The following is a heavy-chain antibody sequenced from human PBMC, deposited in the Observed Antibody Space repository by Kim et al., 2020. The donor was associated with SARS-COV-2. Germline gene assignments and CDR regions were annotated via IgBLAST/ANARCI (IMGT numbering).Heavy chain of an antibody. D-gene: IGHD6-19*01. Sequence: GGSLRLSCAASGFTFSSYAMSWVRQAPGKGLEWVSAISGSGGSTYYADSVKGRFTISRDNSKNTLYLQMNSLRAEDTAVYYCAKEGRGAWYLAPLYGMDVWGQGTTVTVSS. V-gene: IGHV3-23*01. CDR2: ISGSGGST. J-gene: IGHJ6*02. CDR3: AKEGRGAWYLAPLYGMDV. CDR1: GFTFSSYA.